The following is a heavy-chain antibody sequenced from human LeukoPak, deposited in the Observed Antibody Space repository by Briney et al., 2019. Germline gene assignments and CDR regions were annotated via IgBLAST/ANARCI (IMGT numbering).Heavy chain of an antibody. Sequence: GGSLRLSCAVSGFTFRNYWMSWVRQAPGKGLEWVSAISGSGGSTYYADSVKGRFTISRDNSKNTLYLQMNSLRAEDTAVYYCAKDPLATRTAAFDIWGQGTMVTVSS. CDR1: GFTFRNYW. D-gene: IGHD5-12*01. J-gene: IGHJ3*02. CDR2: ISGSGGST. CDR3: AKDPLATRTAAFDI. V-gene: IGHV3-23*01.